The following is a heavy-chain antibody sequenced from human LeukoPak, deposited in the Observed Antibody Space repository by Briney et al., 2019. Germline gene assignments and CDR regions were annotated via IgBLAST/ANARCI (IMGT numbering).Heavy chain of an antibody. J-gene: IGHJ4*02. CDR1: GGSISTYY. CDR2: IYYSGST. D-gene: IGHD6-13*01. V-gene: IGHV4-59*08. Sequence: SETLSLTCTVSGGSISTYYWSWIRQSPGKGLEWIGYIYYSGSTNCNPSLKSRVTISIDTSKNQFSLRLNSVTAADTAVYYCARHGSSWSFDYWGQGILVTVSS. CDR3: ARHGSSWSFDY.